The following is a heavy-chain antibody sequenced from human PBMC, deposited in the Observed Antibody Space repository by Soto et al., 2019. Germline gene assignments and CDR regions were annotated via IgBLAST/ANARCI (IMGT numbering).Heavy chain of an antibody. J-gene: IGHJ4*02. D-gene: IGHD1-26*01. V-gene: IGHV4-34*01. CDR2: IDGSGNS. Sequence: QVQLQQWGAGLLKPSETLSLTCAVNSESLSGYYWSWIRQSPGKGLEWIGEIDGSGNSNYSPSLRSRVAMTVDTSKNHVSLNLNSVSAADTAAYYCVGARGRLVGFDYWGPGTLVTVSS. CDR1: SESLSGYY. CDR3: VGARGRLVGFDY.